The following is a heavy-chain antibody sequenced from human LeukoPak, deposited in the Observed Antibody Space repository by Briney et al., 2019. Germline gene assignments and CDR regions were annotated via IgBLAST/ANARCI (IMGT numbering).Heavy chain of an antibody. J-gene: IGHJ5*02. V-gene: IGHV3-30-3*01. D-gene: IGHD3-22*01. CDR1: GFTFSSYA. CDR3: ARGGRRIVANWFDP. Sequence: GGSLRLSCAASGFTFSSYAMHWARQAPGKGLEWVAVISYDGSNKYYADSVKGRFTISRDNSKNTLYLQMNSLRAEDTAVYYCARGGRRIVANWFDPWGQGTLVTVSS. CDR2: ISYDGSNK.